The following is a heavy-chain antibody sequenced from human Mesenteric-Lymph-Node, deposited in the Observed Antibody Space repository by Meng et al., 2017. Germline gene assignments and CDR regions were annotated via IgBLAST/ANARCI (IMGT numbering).Heavy chain of an antibody. CDR2: IHYSGTT. CDR3: ARDSPGGYGYFDS. D-gene: IGHD5-12*01. V-gene: IGHV4-30-4*01. CDR1: DGFTTSDDYY. Sequence: QVRLQGSGPGLVKPSQTLPLTCTVSDGFTTSDDYYWSWIRQPPGKGLEWIGYIHYSGTTYYNPSLKSRIAISLDTSKNQFSLNLNSVTAADAAVYYCARDSPGGYGYFDSWGQGTLVTVSS. J-gene: IGHJ4*02.